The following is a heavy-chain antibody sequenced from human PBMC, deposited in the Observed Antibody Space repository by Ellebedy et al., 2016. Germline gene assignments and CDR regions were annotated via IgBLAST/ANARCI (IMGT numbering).Heavy chain of an antibody. CDR2: MRKSGYA. CDR1: GDSMNTGDDY. Sequence: SETLSLXXTVSGDSMNTGDDYNWSWIPQRPGEGLEWIGFMRKSGYAYYEPSLQSRLSMSVAPSRNHFSLNLRPVTAADTAIYYCARGAYTTLSGPFDYWGRGTLVTVSS. CDR3: ARGAYTTLSGPFDY. D-gene: IGHD2/OR15-2a*01. J-gene: IGHJ4*02. V-gene: IGHV4-31*03.